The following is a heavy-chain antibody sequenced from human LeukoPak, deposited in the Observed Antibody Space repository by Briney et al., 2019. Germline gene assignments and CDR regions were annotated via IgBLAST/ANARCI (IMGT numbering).Heavy chain of an antibody. Sequence: SETLSLTCTVSGYSISSGYYWSWIRPPPGKGLEWIGYIYYSGSTSYNPSLKSRVTISVDTSKNQFSLELSSVTAADTAVYYCARHGVVDTSRKYYFDYWGQGTLVTVSS. V-gene: IGHV4-59*08. CDR1: GYSISSGYY. D-gene: IGHD5-18*01. CDR2: IYYSGST. J-gene: IGHJ4*02. CDR3: ARHGVVDTSRKYYFDY.